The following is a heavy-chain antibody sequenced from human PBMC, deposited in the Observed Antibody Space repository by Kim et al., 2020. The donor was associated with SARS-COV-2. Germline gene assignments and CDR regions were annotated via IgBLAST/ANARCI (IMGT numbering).Heavy chain of an antibody. D-gene: IGHD6-25*01. J-gene: IGHJ4*02. CDR3: ARATPDGYNLIEY. CDR1: GFTFSTYP. Sequence: GGSLRLSCAASGFTFSTYPMHWVRQAPGQGPECVGVISIDGSEKYYADSVKGRFTISRDNSKNTIFLQMNSLTVEDTALYYCARATPDGYNLIEYWCQGTLLTVSS. V-gene: IGHV3-30*04. CDR2: ISIDGSEK.